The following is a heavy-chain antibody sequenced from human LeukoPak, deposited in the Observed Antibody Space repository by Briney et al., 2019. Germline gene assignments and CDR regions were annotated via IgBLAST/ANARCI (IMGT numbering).Heavy chain of an antibody. CDR3: ARGAGEYDAFDI. CDR1: GGSISSGSYY. CDR2: IYTSGST. V-gene: IGHV4-61*02. D-gene: IGHD3-10*01. Sequence: SQTLSLTCTVSGGSISSGSYYWSWIRQPAGKGLEWIGRIYTSGSTNYNPSLKSRVTMSVDTSKNQFSLKLSSVTAADTAVYYCARGAGEYDAFDIWGQGTLVTVSS. J-gene: IGHJ3*02.